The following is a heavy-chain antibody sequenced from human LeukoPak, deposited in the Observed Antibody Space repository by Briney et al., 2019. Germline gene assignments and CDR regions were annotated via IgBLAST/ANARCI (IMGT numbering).Heavy chain of an antibody. V-gene: IGHV3-48*01. CDR3: ARDGGNNWYGAFDI. CDR1: GFTFSSYS. Sequence: GGSLRLSCAASGFTFSSYSMNWVRQAPGKGLEWVSYISTSGGTIYYADSVKGRFTISRDNAKNSLYLQMHSLGAEDTAVYYCARDGGNNWYGAFDIWGQGTMVTVSS. J-gene: IGHJ3*02. CDR2: ISTSGGTI. D-gene: IGHD5-24*01.